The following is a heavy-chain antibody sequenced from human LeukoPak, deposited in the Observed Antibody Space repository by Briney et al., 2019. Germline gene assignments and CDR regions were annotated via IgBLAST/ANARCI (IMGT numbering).Heavy chain of an antibody. CDR3: ARSEGDFYDSSGYYSPFDY. CDR2: IYYSGST. Sequence: SETLSLTCTVSGGSISSYYWSWIRQPPGKGLEWIGYIYYSGSTNYNPSLKSRVTISVDTSKNQFSVKLSSVTAADTAVYYCARSEGDFYDSSGYYSPFDYWGQGTLVTVSS. V-gene: IGHV4-59*01. CDR1: GGSISSYY. J-gene: IGHJ4*02. D-gene: IGHD3-22*01.